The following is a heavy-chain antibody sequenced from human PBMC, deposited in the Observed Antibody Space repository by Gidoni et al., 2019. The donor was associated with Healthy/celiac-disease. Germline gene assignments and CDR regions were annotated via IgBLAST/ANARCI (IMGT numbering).Heavy chain of an antibody. D-gene: IGHD3-22*01. J-gene: IGHJ4*02. V-gene: IGHV1-69*08. CDR1: GGTFSSYT. Sequence: QVQLVQPGAEVKKPGSSVKVSCKASGGTFSSYTISWVRQAPGQGLEWMGRIIPILGIANYAQKFQGRVTITADKSTSTAYMELSSLRSEDTAVYYCARDPGEGYDSSGYYQTYQIDYWGQGTLITVSS. CDR3: ARDPGEGYDSSGYYQTYQIDY. CDR2: IIPILGIA.